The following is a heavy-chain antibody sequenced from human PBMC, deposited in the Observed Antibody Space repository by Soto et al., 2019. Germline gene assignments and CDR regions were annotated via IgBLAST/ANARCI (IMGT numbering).Heavy chain of an antibody. Sequence: ASVKVSCKASGYTFTSYYMHWVRQAPGQGLEWMGIINPSGGSTNYAQKFQGRVTITADESTSTAYMELSSLRSEDTAVYYCAADRKIVGTIGAFDFWGQGTQVTVSS. D-gene: IGHD1-26*01. CDR1: GYTFTSYY. CDR3: AADRKIVGTIGAFDF. V-gene: IGHV1-46*01. CDR2: INPSGGST. J-gene: IGHJ4*02.